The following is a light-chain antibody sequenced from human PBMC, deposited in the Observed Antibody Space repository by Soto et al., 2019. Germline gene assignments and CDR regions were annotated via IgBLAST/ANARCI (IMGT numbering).Light chain of an antibody. CDR3: ATWDSSLTGEV. CDR1: SFNIGNNY. V-gene: IGLV1-51*01. J-gene: IGLJ2*01. Sequence: HSVLTQPPSVSAAPGQKVTISCSGSSFNIGNNYVSWFQQLPGTAPKLLIYDSNKRPSGIPDRFSGSKSGTSATLDITGLQTGDEADYYCATWDSSLTGEVFGGGTKLTVL. CDR2: DSN.